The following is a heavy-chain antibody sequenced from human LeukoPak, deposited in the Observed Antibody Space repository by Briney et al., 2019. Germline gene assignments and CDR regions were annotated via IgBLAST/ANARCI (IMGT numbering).Heavy chain of an antibody. CDR3: ARDFKGYGGKPYYFDY. V-gene: IGHV3-21*01. CDR2: ISSSSSYI. CDR1: GFTFSSYS. Sequence: GGSLRLSCAASGFTFSSYSMNWVRQAPGKGLEWVSSISSSSSYIYYADSVKGRFTISRDNAKNSLYLQMNSLRAEDTAVYYCARDFKGYGGKPYYFDYWGQGTLVTVSS. D-gene: IGHD4-23*01. J-gene: IGHJ4*02.